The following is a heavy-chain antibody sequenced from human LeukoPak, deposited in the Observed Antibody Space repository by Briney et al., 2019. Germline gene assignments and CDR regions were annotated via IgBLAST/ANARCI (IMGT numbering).Heavy chain of an antibody. Sequence: PGGSLRLSCAASGFTFSSYSMNWVRQAPGKGLEWVSSISSSSSYIYYADSVKGRFTISRDNAKNSLYLQMNSLRAEDTAVYYCARGGPVVITALIDYWGQGTLVTVSS. V-gene: IGHV3-21*01. D-gene: IGHD3-22*01. CDR2: ISSSSSYI. CDR1: GFTFSSYS. J-gene: IGHJ4*02. CDR3: ARGGPVVITALIDY.